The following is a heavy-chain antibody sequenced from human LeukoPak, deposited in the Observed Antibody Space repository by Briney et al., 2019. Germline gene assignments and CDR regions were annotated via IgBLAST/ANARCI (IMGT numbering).Heavy chain of an antibody. D-gene: IGHD3-3*01. CDR1: GFTFSSYG. Sequence: GGSLRLSCAASGFTFSSYGMSWVRQAPGKGLEWVSVISDSGVSTFYADSMKGRFTISRGNPRNTLYLQMNSLRAEDTAIYYCAKASGRFPNRYFFDYWGQGTLVTVST. CDR2: ISDSGVST. J-gene: IGHJ4*02. CDR3: AKASGRFPNRYFFDY. V-gene: IGHV3-23*01.